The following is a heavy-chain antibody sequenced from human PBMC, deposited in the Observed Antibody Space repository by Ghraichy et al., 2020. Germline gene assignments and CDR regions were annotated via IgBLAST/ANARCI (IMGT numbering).Heavy chain of an antibody. CDR2: INHSGST. D-gene: IGHD6-13*01. CDR3: SRVPEAAAGLYYFDY. J-gene: IGHJ4*02. CDR1: GGSFSGYY. V-gene: IGHV4-34*01. Sequence: SETLSLTCAVYGGSFSGYYWSWIRQPPGKGLEWIGEINHSGSTNYNPSLKSRVTISVDTSKNQFSLKLSSVTAADTAVYYCSRVPEAAAGLYYFDYWGQGTLVTVSS.